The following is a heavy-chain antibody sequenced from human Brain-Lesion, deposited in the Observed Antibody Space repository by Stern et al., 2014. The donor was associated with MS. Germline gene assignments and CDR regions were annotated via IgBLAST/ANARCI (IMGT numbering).Heavy chain of an antibody. CDR3: ARGRVVPGFQYYATDV. J-gene: IGHJ6*02. CDR2: IFNSGST. Sequence: VQLVESGPGLVKPSQTLSLSCTVSGGSISSGGYYWSWIRQPAGKGLAWIGRIFNSGSTSYNPSLQSRVTISINTVKTHDSPRLNSMTAADTAVYYCARGRVVPGFQYYATDVWGQGTTVIVSS. V-gene: IGHV4-61*02. CDR1: GGSISSGGYY. D-gene: IGHD2-2*01.